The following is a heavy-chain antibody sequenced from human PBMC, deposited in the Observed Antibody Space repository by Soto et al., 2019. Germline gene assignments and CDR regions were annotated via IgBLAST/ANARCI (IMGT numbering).Heavy chain of an antibody. J-gene: IGHJ6*02. D-gene: IGHD1-1*01. CDR2: ISVSGGST. V-gene: IGHV3-23*01. Sequence: GGSLRLSCAASGFTFSSYAMIWVRQAPGKGLEWVSAISVSGGSTYYADSVKGRFTISRDNSKNTLYLQMNSLRAEDTAVYYCAKLTGTRYYYYGMDVWGQGTTVTVSS. CDR3: AKLTGTRYYYYGMDV. CDR1: GFTFSSYA.